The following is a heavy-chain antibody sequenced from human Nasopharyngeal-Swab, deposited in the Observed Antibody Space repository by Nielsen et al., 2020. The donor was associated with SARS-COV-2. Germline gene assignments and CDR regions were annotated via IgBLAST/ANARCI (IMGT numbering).Heavy chain of an antibody. J-gene: IGHJ4*02. D-gene: IGHD3-10*01. CDR3: ARGRYYYGSGSYYNSPLFDY. CDR1: GGSFSGYY. Sequence: SETLSLTCAVYGGSFSGYYWSWIRQPPGKGLEWIGEINHSGSTNYNPSLKSRVTISVDTSKNQFSLKLSSVTAADTAVYYCARGRYYYGSGSYYNSPLFDYWGQGTLVTVSS. CDR2: INHSGST. V-gene: IGHV4-34*01.